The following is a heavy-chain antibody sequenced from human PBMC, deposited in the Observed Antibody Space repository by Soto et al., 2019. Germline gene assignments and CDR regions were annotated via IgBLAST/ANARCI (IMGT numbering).Heavy chain of an antibody. CDR1: GGTFSSYA. D-gene: IGHD6-13*01. J-gene: IGHJ4*02. V-gene: IGHV1-69*13. Sequence: GASMKVSCKASGGTFSSYAISWVRQAPGQRLEWMGGIIPIFGTANYAQKFQGRVTITADESTSTAYMELSSLRSEDTAVYYCARGGQKYSSSWYAGDFDYWGQGTLVTVSS. CDR3: ARGGQKYSSSWYAGDFDY. CDR2: IIPIFGTA.